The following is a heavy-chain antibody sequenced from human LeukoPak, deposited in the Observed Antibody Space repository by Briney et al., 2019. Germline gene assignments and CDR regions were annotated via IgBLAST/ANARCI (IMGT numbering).Heavy chain of an antibody. Sequence: GGSLRLSCAASGFTFSSYWMHWVRQAPGKGLVWVSRINNDGSSTIYADSVKGRFTISRDSAKNTLYLQMNSLRAEDTAVYYCARERYNWSCVYGAFDIWGQGTMVTVSS. CDR1: GFTFSSYW. D-gene: IGHD1-20*01. V-gene: IGHV3-74*01. CDR3: ARERYNWSCVYGAFDI. CDR2: INNDGSST. J-gene: IGHJ3*02.